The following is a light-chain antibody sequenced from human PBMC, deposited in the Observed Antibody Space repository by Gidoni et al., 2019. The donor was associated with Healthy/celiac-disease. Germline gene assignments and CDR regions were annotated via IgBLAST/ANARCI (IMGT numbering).Light chain of an antibody. CDR2: DAS. J-gene: IGKJ2*02. Sequence: DIQIPQSPSTLSASVGDRVTITCRASQSISSWLAWYQQKPGKAPKLLIYDASSLESGVPSRFSGSGSGTEFTLTISSLQPDDFATYYCQQYNSYSGTFGQGTKLEIK. CDR1: QSISSW. V-gene: IGKV1-5*01. CDR3: QQYNSYSGT.